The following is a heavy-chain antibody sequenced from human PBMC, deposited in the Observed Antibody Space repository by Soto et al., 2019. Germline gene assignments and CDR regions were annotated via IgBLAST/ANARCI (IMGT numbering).Heavy chain of an antibody. CDR1: GFTFSSYA. CDR2: ISGSGGST. V-gene: IGHV3-23*01. Sequence: GSLRLSCAASGFTFSSYAMSWVRQAPGKGLEWVSAISGSGGSTYYADSVKGRFTISRDNSKNTLYLQMNSLRAEDTAVYYCAKDRQQRLVRGAFDPWGQGTLVTVSS. CDR3: AKDRQQRLVRGAFDP. D-gene: IGHD6-13*01. J-gene: IGHJ5*02.